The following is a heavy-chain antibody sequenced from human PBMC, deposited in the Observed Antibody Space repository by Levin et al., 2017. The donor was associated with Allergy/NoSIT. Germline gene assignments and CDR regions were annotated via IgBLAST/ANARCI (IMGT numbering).Heavy chain of an antibody. CDR2: IYYSGST. Sequence: SETLSLTCTVSGGSISSDNSYWSWVRQPPGKGLEWIGYIYYSGSTYYNPSLKSRVTMSVDTSKNQFSLKLTSVIAADTAVYFCARYDLSYYDSSGYGNWYLDLWGRGTLVTVSS. CDR3: ARYDLSYYDSSGYGNWYLDL. V-gene: IGHV4-30-4*01. J-gene: IGHJ2*01. CDR1: GGSISSDNSY. D-gene: IGHD3-22*01.